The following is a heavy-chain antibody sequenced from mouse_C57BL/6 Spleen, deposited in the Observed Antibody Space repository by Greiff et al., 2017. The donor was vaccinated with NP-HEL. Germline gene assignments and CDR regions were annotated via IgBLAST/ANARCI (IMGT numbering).Heavy chain of an antibody. V-gene: IGHV1-81*01. CDR1: GYTFTSYG. Sequence: QVQLQQSGAELARPGASVKLSCKASGYTFTSYGISWVKQRTGQGLEWIGEIYPRSGNTYYNEKFKGKATLTPDKSSSTAYMELRSLTSEDSAVYFCARTVDYAMDYWGQGTSVTVSS. CDR2: IYPRSGNT. D-gene: IGHD1-1*01. CDR3: ARTVDYAMDY. J-gene: IGHJ4*01.